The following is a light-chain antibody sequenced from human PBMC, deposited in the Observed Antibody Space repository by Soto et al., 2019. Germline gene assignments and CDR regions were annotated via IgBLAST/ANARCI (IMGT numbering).Light chain of an antibody. Sequence: QSVLTQPASVSGSPGQSITISCTGTSSEVGGYNYVSWYQQHPGKAPKLMIYGVSNRPSGVSDRFSGSKSGNTASLTISGLQAEDEADYYCSSYTSSNTPHYVFGTGTKVTVL. CDR1: SSEVGGYNY. CDR3: SSYTSSNTPHYV. J-gene: IGLJ1*01. CDR2: GVS. V-gene: IGLV2-14*01.